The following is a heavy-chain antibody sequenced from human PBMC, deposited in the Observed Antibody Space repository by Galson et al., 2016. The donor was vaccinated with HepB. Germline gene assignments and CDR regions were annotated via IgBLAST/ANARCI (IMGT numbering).Heavy chain of an antibody. D-gene: IGHD3-22*01. J-gene: IGHJ4*02. CDR1: RASLNNNY. CDR2: ITHSGDI. Sequence: ETLSLTCVVYRASLNNNYWSWVRQPPGKGLEWLGEITHSGDINYNPSLKSRVTMSADTSSSQFSLKMTSVTAADTAMYYCATLERRPSGHYYFDSWGQGTRVTVAS. CDR3: ATLERRPSGHYYFDS. V-gene: IGHV4-34*01.